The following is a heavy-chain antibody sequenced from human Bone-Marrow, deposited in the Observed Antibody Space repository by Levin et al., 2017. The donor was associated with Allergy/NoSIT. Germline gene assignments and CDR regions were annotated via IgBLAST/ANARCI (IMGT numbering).Heavy chain of an antibody. CDR1: GLTVGNNL. J-gene: IGHJ5*02. CDR3: ANNRHP. D-gene: IGHD5-24*01. CDR2: IYSGGST. V-gene: IGHV3-66*02. Sequence: ASETLSLTCAASGLTVGNNLMTWVRQAPGKGLEWVSVIYSGGSTYYADSVRGRFTISRDSSENTVYLQMNRLRVEDTAVYYCANNRHPWGRGTRVTVSS.